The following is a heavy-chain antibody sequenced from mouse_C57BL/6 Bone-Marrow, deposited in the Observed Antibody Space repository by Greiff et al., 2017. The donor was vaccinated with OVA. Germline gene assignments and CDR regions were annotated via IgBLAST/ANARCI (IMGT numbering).Heavy chain of an antibody. CDR1: GYTFTGYW. J-gene: IGHJ3*01. V-gene: IGHV1-9*01. CDR2: ILPGSGST. Sequence: QVQLQQSGAELLKPGASVKLSCKATGYTFTGYWLEWVKQRPGHGLEWIGEILPGSGSTHYNEKFKGKAPFTADTSSNTAYMQLSSLTTEDSAIYYCARKGGLLRTCAYWGQGTLVTVSA. CDR3: ARKGGLLRTCAY. D-gene: IGHD2-3*01.